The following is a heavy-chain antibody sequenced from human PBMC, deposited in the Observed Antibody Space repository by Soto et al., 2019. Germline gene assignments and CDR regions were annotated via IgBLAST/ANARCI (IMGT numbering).Heavy chain of an antibody. Sequence: QVQLVQSGAEVKKPGASVKVSCRASGYTFTNYYMHWVRQAPGQGLEWMGIIHPIVGSTSYAKKFKGSVILTRDTSTSTVYMEMSSRRSDDTAVYYGVRAWLLLNARSDQYYGVDVWGHGTTVIVSS. D-gene: IGHD5-12*01. CDR3: VRAWLLLNARSDQYYGVDV. V-gene: IGHV1-46*01. CDR2: IHPIVGST. J-gene: IGHJ6*02. CDR1: GYTFTNYY.